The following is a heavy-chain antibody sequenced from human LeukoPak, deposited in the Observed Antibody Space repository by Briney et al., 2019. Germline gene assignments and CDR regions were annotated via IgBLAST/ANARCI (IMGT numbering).Heavy chain of an antibody. CDR2: INTNNGKN. D-gene: IGHD2-21*02. J-gene: IGHJ5*02. CDR3: ARKRCTGDCYLLNP. V-gene: IGHV1-18*01. CDR1: GYTFSTYG. Sequence: ASVKVSCEASGYTFSTYGLMWVRQAPGQGLEWMGWINTNNGKNNYAQKFKGRVPMTTDTSTSTGYMELGSLRSDDTAVYYCARKRCTGDCYLLNPWGQGTLVTVSS.